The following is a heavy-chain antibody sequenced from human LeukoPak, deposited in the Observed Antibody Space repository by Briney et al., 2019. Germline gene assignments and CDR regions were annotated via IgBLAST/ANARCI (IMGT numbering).Heavy chain of an antibody. Sequence: SVKVSCKASGATYTTYAINWVRQAPGQGLEWMGGIMPIFGTTKYARKFEGRVTITADKSTITAYMELSSLRSEDTAIYYCARDYSSGWTLFFDSWGQGTPVIVSS. CDR3: ARDYSSGWTLFFDS. CDR2: IMPIFGTT. V-gene: IGHV1-69*06. D-gene: IGHD6-19*01. CDR1: GATYTTYA. J-gene: IGHJ4*02.